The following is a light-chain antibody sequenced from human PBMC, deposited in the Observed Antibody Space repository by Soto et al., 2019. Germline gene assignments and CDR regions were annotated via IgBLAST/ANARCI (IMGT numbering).Light chain of an antibody. J-gene: IGKJ1*01. CDR2: GAS. V-gene: IGKV3-20*01. Sequence: EIVVTQSPGTLSLSPGGRATLSCRASQSVISSHIAWYQQKPGQAPRLLIYGASGRATGIPDRFSGSGSGTDFTLTISRLEPEDFAVYYCQQYDSLPRTFGPGTKV. CDR3: QQYDSLPRT. CDR1: QSVISSH.